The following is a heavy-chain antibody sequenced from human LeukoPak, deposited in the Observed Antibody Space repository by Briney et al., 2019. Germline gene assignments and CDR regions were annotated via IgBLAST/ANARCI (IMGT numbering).Heavy chain of an antibody. D-gene: IGHD2-2*01. Sequence: GGSLRLSCAASEFTFSRYWMSWVRQAPGKGLEWVANIKQDGSEKYYVDSVKGRFTISRDNAKNSLYLQMNSLRAEDTAVYYCARGYCSSTRCYGVRGYYFDYRGQGTLVTVSS. CDR3: ARGYCSSTRCYGVRGYYFDY. V-gene: IGHV3-7*03. J-gene: IGHJ4*02. CDR2: IKQDGSEK. CDR1: EFTFSRYW.